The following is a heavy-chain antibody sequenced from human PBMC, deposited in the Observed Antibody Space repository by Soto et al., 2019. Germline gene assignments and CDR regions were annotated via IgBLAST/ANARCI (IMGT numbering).Heavy chain of an antibody. CDR1: GYSFMKYG. CDR2: ISPYSGYT. D-gene: IGHD2-2*01. Sequence: ASVKVSCKGFGYSFMKYGINWVRQAPGQGLEWVGWISPYSGYTHSAQKFHGRLTLTTDTAASTAYMELRILRSADTALYYCAREDSVLIPAAQPSRFDSWGQGTLVTVSS. J-gene: IGHJ4*02. CDR3: AREDSVLIPAAQPSRFDS. V-gene: IGHV1-18*01.